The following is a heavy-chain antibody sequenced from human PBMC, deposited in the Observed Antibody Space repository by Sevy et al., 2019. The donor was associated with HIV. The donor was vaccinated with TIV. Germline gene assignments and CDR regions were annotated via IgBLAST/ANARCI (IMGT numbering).Heavy chain of an antibody. CDR2: ISYDGSNK. J-gene: IGHJ6*02. CDR3: ARGYYYDSNRRGVYYYGMDV. Sequence: GGSLRLSCAASGFTFSSYAMHWVRQAPGKGLEWVAVISYDGSNKYYADSVKGRFTISRDNSKNTLYVQMNSLRAEDTAVYYCARGYYYDSNRRGVYYYGMDVWGQGTTVTVSS. CDR1: GFTFSSYA. V-gene: IGHV3-30-3*01. D-gene: IGHD3-22*01.